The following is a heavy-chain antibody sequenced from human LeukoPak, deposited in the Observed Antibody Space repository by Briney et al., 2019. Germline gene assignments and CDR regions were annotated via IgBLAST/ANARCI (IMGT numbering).Heavy chain of an antibody. J-gene: IGHJ6*02. CDR3: ARDPEKQQLDYYYYGMDV. CDR2: ISYDGSNK. CDR1: GFTFSSYA. Sequence: PGRSLRLSCAASGFTFSSYAMHWVRQAPGKGLEWVAVISYDGSNKYYADSVKGRFTISRDNSKNTLYLQMNSLRAEDTAVYYCARDPEKQQLDYYYYGMDVWGQGTTVTVSS. V-gene: IGHV3-30*04. D-gene: IGHD6-13*01.